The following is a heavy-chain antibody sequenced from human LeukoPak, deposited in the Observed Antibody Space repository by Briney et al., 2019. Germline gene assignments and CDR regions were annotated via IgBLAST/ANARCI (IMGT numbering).Heavy chain of an antibody. V-gene: IGHV1-2*04. CDR2: INPNSGGT. CDR3: ARDGYGDPYGMDV. CDR1: GYTFTGYY. J-gene: IGHJ6*02. D-gene: IGHD4-17*01. Sequence: GASVKVSCKASGYTFTGYYMHWVRQAPGQGLEWMGWINPNSGGTNYAQKFQGWVTMTRDTSISTAYMELSRLRSDDTAVYYCARDGYGDPYGMDVWGQGTTVTVSS.